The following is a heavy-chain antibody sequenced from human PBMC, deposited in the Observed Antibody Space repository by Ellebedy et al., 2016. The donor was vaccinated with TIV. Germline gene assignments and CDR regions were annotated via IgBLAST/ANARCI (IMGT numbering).Heavy chain of an antibody. CDR1: GFTFSSYA. CDR3: EKALIMKVVKGAFDI. D-gene: IGHD3-22*01. V-gene: IGHV3-23*01. J-gene: IGHJ3*02. Sequence: GESLKISCAASGFTFSSYAMSWVRQAPGKGLEWVSAISGSGGSTYYADSVKGRFTISRDNSKNTLYLQMNSLRAEDTAVYYCEKALIMKVVKGAFDIWGQGTMVTVSS. CDR2: ISGSGGST.